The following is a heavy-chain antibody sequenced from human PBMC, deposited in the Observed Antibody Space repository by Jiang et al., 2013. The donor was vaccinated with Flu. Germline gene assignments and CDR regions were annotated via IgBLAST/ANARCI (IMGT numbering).Heavy chain of an antibody. CDR3: ARYHPVTFYWYFDL. V-gene: IGHV1-69*01. Sequence: CEVSGGTFSSHAISWVRQAPGQGLEWMGGIVPIFGTTNYAQTFQGRVTITADESTRTVHMELSSLRSEDTAVYYCARYHPVTFYWYFDLWGRGTLVTVSS. D-gene: IGHD3-16*01. CDR1: GGTFSSHA. J-gene: IGHJ2*01. CDR2: IVPIFGTT.